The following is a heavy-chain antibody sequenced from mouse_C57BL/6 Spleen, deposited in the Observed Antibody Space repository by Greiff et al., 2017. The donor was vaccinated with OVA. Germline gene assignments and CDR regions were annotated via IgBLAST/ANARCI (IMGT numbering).Heavy chain of an antibody. CDR3: ARARYDGYPYYYAMDY. Sequence: VKLQESGPELVKPGASVKISCKASGYSFTSYYIHWVKQRPGQGLEWIGWIYPGSGNTKYNEKFKGKATLTADTSSSTAYMQLSSLTSEDSAVYYCARARYDGYPYYYAMDYWGQGTSVTVSS. CDR1: GYSFTSYY. J-gene: IGHJ4*01. CDR2: IYPGSGNT. D-gene: IGHD2-3*01. V-gene: IGHV1-66*01.